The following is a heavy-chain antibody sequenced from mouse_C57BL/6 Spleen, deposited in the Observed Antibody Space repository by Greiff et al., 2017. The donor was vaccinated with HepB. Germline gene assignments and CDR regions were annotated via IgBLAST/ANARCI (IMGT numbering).Heavy chain of an antibody. D-gene: IGHD1-1*01. CDR2: IDPSDSYT. CDR1: GYTFTSYW. V-gene: IGHV1-50*01. CDR3: ASSYCRSNKSPHWYFDV. J-gene: IGHJ1*03. Sequence: VQLQQSGAELVKPGASVKLSCKASGYTFTSYWMQWVKQRPGQGLEWIGEIDPSDSYTNYNQKFKGKATLTVDKSSSTADMQLSSLTSEDSAVYYCASSYCRSNKSPHWYFDVCGTGTTVTVSS.